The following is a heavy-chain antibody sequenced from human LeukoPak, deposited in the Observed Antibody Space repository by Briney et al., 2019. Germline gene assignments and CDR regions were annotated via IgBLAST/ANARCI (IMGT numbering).Heavy chain of an antibody. CDR3: AKDTLLLLY. D-gene: IGHD3-22*01. Sequence: GGSLRLSCAASGFTFSNFAMSWVRQAPGKRLEWVSAISGSGGDTYYADSVKGRFTISRDNAKSTLYLQMNSLRAEDTALYYCAKDTLLLLYWGQGTLVTVSS. V-gene: IGHV3-23*01. CDR2: ISGSGGDT. J-gene: IGHJ4*02. CDR1: GFTFSNFA.